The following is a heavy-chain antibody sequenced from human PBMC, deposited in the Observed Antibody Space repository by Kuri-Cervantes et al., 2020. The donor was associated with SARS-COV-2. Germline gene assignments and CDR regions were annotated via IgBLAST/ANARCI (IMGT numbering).Heavy chain of an antibody. Sequence: ASVKVSCKASGYTFTTSDINWVRQATGQGLEWMGWINPDTGNAGYAQKFQGRVTMTRDTSISTAYMELSRLRSDDTAVYYCVRFRYYDSSRNASDIWGQGTLVTVSS. CDR2: INPDTGNA. CDR1: GYTFTTSD. D-gene: IGHD3-22*01. V-gene: IGHV1-8*02. J-gene: IGHJ3*02. CDR3: VRFRYYDSSRNASDI.